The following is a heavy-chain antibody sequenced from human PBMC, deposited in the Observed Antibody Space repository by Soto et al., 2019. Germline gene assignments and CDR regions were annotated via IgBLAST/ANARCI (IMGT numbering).Heavy chain of an antibody. Sequence: EVQVVESGGGLVQPGGSLRLSCAASGFTVSSNHMSWVRQAPGKGLEWVSVFYSGGSTYYADSVKGRCTISRDNSKNPLFLQMNSLSAEDTVVYYCARALGIVGFDIWGQGTRVTVSS. V-gene: IGHV3-66*01. CDR1: GFTVSSNH. CDR2: FYSGGST. CDR3: ARALGIVGFDI. J-gene: IGHJ3*02. D-gene: IGHD7-27*01.